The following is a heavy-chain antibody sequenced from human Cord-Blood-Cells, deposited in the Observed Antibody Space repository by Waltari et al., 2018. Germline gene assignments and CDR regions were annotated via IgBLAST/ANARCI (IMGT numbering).Heavy chain of an antibody. J-gene: IGHJ6*02. D-gene: IGHD1-26*01. CDR1: GGTFSSYA. CDR3: ARSMAATKNYYYGMDV. V-gene: IGHV1-69*01. Sequence: QVQLVQSGAEVKKPGSSVKVSCKASGGTFSSYAISWVRQAPGQGLEWMGGIIPIFGTANYAQKCQGRVTITADESTSTAYMERSSLRSEDTAVYYCARSMAATKNYYYGMDVWGQGTTVTVSS. CDR2: IIPIFGTA.